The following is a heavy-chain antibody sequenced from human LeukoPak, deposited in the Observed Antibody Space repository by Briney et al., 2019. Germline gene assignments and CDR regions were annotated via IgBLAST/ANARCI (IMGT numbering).Heavy chain of an antibody. J-gene: IGHJ6*02. D-gene: IGHD1-14*01. Sequence: ASVKVSCKASGYTFTNYYMHWVRQAPGQGLEWMGWFNPKSGDTKFAQKFQGRVTMTRDTSISTAYMELSGLKFDDTAVYYCARGGYTGERNRNKCYYYGLDVWGQGTTVTVSS. V-gene: IGHV1-2*02. CDR2: FNPKSGDT. CDR3: ARGGYTGERNRNKCYYYGLDV. CDR1: GYTFTNYY.